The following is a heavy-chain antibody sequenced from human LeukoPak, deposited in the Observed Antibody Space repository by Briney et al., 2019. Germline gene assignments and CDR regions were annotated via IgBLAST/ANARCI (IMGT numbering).Heavy chain of an antibody. CDR1: GGSISSGSYY. CDR3: ARLRLTAGGYCSSTSCYERIYYFDY. CDR2: IYTSGST. V-gene: IGHV4-61*02. D-gene: IGHD2-2*01. Sequence: PSETLSLTCTVSGGSISSGSYYWSWIRQPAGKGLEWIGRIYTSGSTNYNPSLKSRVTISVDTSKNQFTLKLSSVTAADTAVYYCARLRLTAGGYCSSTSCYERIYYFDYWGQGTLVTVSS. J-gene: IGHJ4*02.